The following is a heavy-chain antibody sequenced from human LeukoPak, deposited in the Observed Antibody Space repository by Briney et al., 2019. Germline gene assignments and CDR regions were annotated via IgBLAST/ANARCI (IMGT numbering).Heavy chain of an antibody. V-gene: IGHV1-69*06. CDR2: IIPIFGTA. CDR3: AREVPYDSSRYYQPFDY. D-gene: IGHD3-22*01. J-gene: IGHJ4*02. Sequence: SVKVSCKASGGTFSSYAISWVRQAPGQGLEWMGGIIPIFGTANYAQKFQGRVTITADKSTSTAYMELWSLRSDDTAVYYCAREVPYDSSRYYQPFDYWGQGTLVTVSS. CDR1: GGTFSSYA.